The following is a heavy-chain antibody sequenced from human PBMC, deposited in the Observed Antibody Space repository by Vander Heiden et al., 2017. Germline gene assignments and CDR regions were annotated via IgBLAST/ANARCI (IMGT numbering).Heavy chain of an antibody. V-gene: IGHV3-23*01. D-gene: IGHD2-8*01. CDR1: GFTFSSYA. Sequence: EVQLLESGCGLVQPGGSLRLPCAASGFTFSSYAMGWVRQAPGKGLEWVSAISGSGGSTYYADSVKGRFTISRDNSKNTLYLQMNSLRAEDTAVYYCAKTRCTNGVCSYYFDYWGQGTLVTVSS. J-gene: IGHJ4*02. CDR3: AKTRCTNGVCSYYFDY. CDR2: ISGSGGST.